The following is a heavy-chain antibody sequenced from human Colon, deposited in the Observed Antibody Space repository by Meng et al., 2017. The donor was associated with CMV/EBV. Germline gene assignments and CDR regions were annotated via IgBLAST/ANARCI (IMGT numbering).Heavy chain of an antibody. CDR3: ARVPRSDLAY. CDR1: GFRSSDYW. Sequence: GESLKISCATSGFRSSDYWMSWVRQAPGKGLEWVANIKQDGSQKYYVDSVKGRFTVSRDSAKNSLYLQMNSLRAEDTALYYCARVPRSDLAYWGQGTLVTVSS. J-gene: IGHJ4*02. CDR2: IKQDGSQK. V-gene: IGHV3-7*01.